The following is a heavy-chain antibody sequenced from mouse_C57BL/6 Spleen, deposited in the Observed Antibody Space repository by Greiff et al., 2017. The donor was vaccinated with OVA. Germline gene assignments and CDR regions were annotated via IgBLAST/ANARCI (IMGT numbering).Heavy chain of an antibody. CDR3: ARDYGSSYDYAMDY. CDR1: GYTFTDYY. CDR2: INPYNGGT. V-gene: IGHV1-19*01. Sequence: EVQLQQSGPVLVKPGASVKMSCKASGYTFTDYYMNWVKQSHGKSLEWIGVINPYNGGTSYNQKFKGKATLTVDKSSSTAYMELNSLTSEDSAVYYGARDYGSSYDYAMDYWGQGTSVTVSS. J-gene: IGHJ4*01. D-gene: IGHD1-1*01.